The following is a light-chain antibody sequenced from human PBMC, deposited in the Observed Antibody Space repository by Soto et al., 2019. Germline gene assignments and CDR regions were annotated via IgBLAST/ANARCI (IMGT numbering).Light chain of an antibody. CDR3: QQHNNWPPIT. V-gene: IGKV3-11*01. CDR2: GAS. J-gene: IGKJ5*01. Sequence: EIVLTQSPATLSLSPGESATLSCRASQSISSFLAWYQQKPGQAPRLLIYGASNRATGIPARFSASGSGTDFTLTISRLEPEDFAVYYCQQHNNWPPITFGQGTQLEIK. CDR1: QSISSF.